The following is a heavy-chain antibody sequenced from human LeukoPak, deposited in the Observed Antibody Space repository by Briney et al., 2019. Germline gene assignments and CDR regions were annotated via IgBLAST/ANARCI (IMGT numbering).Heavy chain of an antibody. CDR2: IIPIFGTA. CDR1: GGTFSSYA. CDR3: ARPKAEYYYDSSGYFQFDY. D-gene: IGHD3-22*01. J-gene: IGHJ4*02. Sequence: SVKVSCKASGGTFSSYAISWVRQAPGQGLEWMGKIIPIFGTANYAQKFQGRVTITTDESTSTAYMELSSLRSEDTAVYYCARPKAEYYYDSSGYFQFDYWGQGTLVTVSS. V-gene: IGHV1-69*05.